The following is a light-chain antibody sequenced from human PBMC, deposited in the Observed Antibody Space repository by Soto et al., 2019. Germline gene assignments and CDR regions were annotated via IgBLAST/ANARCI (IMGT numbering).Light chain of an antibody. Sequence: QSVLTQPPSVSGAAGQRVTISCTGSRSNLGANYAVHWYQHLPGTAPKLLIYDNTKRPSGVPDRFSGSKSGTSASLAITGLQAEDEAYYFCQSYDTSPVFGGGTKLTVL. V-gene: IGLV1-40*01. CDR3: QSYDTSPV. J-gene: IGLJ2*01. CDR2: DNT. CDR1: RSNLGANYA.